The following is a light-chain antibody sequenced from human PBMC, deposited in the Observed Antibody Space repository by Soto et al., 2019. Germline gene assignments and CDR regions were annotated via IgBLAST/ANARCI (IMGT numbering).Light chain of an antibody. J-gene: IGKJ1*01. CDR1: QSVGNW. CDR2: DAS. CDR3: QQYNTYSRT. V-gene: IGKV1-5*01. Sequence: DIQMTQSPSTVSASVGDGVTITCRASQSVGNWLAWYRQKAVKGPEVLIYDASSLQSGVPSRFSGGGSGTEFTLTISSLQPDDFATYYCQQYNTYSRTFGQGTKVEI.